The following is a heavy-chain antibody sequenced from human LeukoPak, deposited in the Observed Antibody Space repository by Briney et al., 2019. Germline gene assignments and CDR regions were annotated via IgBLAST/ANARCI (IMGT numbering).Heavy chain of an antibody. Sequence: PGGSLRLSCAASGFTFSSYSMNWVRQAPGKGLQWVAFIRSDTGIEYYADSVKGRFTMSRDNSKSAVYLQMSSLRSEDTAVYYCVKDRGTSTSCLDYWGQGTLVSVSP. CDR2: IRSDTGIE. CDR1: GFTFSSYS. V-gene: IGHV3-30*02. D-gene: IGHD2-2*01. J-gene: IGHJ4*02. CDR3: VKDRGTSTSCLDY.